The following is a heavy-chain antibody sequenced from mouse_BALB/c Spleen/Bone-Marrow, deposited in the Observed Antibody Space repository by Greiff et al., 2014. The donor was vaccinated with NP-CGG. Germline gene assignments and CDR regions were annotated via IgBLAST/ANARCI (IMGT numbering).Heavy chain of an antibody. J-gene: IGHJ4*01. D-gene: IGHD1-1*01. Sequence: VQLQQSGAELVRPGTSVKVSCKASGYAFTNYWIEWIKQRPGQGLEWIGVINPGSGGINYNVKFKDKATLTADKSSSTAYMQLSSLTSDDSAVYFCARELVRGMDYWGQGTSVTVSS. CDR1: GYAFTNYW. V-gene: IGHV1-54*01. CDR3: ARELVRGMDY. CDR2: INPGSGGI.